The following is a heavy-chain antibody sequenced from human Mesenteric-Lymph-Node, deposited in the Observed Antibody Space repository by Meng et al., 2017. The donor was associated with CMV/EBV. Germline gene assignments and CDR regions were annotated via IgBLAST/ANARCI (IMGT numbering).Heavy chain of an antibody. CDR3: ARDIEGGYDIPGMDV. CDR2: INQDRSET. CDR1: GFTFSNNW. D-gene: IGHD5-12*01. V-gene: IGHV3-7*01. Sequence: GGSLRLSCAASGFTFSNNWMSWVRQAPGKGLEWVANINQDRSETYYVDSVKGRFTVSRDNAKNSLYLQMNSLRAEDTAVYYCARDIEGGYDIPGMDVWGQGTTVTVSS. J-gene: IGHJ6*02.